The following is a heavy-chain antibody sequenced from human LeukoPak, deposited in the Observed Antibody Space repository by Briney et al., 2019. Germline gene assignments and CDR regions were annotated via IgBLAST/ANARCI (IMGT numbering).Heavy chain of an antibody. D-gene: IGHD3-22*01. V-gene: IGHV1-18*01. Sequence: ASVKVSCKASGGTFSSYAISWVRQSPGQGLEWMGWISACNGNTNYAQKLQGRVTMTTDTSTSTAYMELRSLRSDDTAVYYCARDSLAAYYYDSSGYNPGGYWGQGTLVTVSS. CDR2: ISACNGNT. CDR3: ARDSLAAYYYDSSGYNPGGY. CDR1: GGTFSSYA. J-gene: IGHJ4*02.